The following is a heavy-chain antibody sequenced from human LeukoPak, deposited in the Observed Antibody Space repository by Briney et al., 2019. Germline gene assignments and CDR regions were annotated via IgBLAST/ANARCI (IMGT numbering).Heavy chain of an antibody. CDR3: ARTPLYCGGDCYLDY. CDR2: IYYSGST. V-gene: IGHV4-59*08. D-gene: IGHD2-21*02. J-gene: IGHJ4*02. Sequence: SETLSLTCTVSGGSISSYYWSWIRQPPGKGLECIGYIYYSGSTNYNPSLQSRVTISVDTSKNQFSLKLSSVTAADTAVYYCARTPLYCGGDCYLDYWGQGTLVTVSS. CDR1: GGSISSYY.